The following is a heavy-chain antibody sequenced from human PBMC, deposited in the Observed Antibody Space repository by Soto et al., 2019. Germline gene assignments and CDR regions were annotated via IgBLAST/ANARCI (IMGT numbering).Heavy chain of an antibody. J-gene: IGHJ4*02. CDR1: GFTFSSYW. V-gene: IGHV3-74*03. CDR2: IKPDGSRT. CDR3: ARDNNWSYDS. D-gene: IGHD1-1*01. Sequence: GGSLRLSCAASGFTFSSYWMHWVRQAPGEGLVWVSYIKPDGSRTKDADSVKGRFTISRDNARNTLYLRMNSLRAEDTAVYYCARDNNWSYDSWGRGTLVTVS.